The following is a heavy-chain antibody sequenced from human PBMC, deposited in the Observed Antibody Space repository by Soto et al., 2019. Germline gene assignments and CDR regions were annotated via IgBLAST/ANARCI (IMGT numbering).Heavy chain of an antibody. CDR2: IDPSDSYT. J-gene: IGHJ4*02. Sequence: PVESLKISCKGSGYSFTSYWISWVRQMPGKGLEWMGRIDPSDSYTNYSPSFQGHVTISADKSISTAYLQWSSLKASDTAMYYCARRYCSSTSCSFDYWGQGTLVTVSS. V-gene: IGHV5-10-1*01. D-gene: IGHD2-2*01. CDR1: GYSFTSYW. CDR3: ARRYCSSTSCSFDY.